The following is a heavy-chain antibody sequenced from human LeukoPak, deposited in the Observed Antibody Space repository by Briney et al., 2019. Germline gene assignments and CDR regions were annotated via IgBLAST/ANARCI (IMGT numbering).Heavy chain of an antibody. J-gene: IGHJ6*02. CDR2: IYYSGST. CDR1: GGSISSYY. Sequence: SETLSLTCTVSGGSISSYYWNWIRQPPGKGLEWIGYIYYSGSTNYNPSLKSRVTISVDTSKNQFSLKLSSVTAADTAVYYCARDLGYYYGMDVWGQGTTVTVSS. CDR3: ARDLGYYYGMDV. D-gene: IGHD7-27*01. V-gene: IGHV4-59*01.